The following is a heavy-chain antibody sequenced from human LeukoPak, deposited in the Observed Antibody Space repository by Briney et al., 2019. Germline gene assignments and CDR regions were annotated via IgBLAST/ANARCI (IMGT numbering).Heavy chain of an antibody. J-gene: IGHJ3*02. CDR1: GYTFTSYD. CDR2: MNPNSGNT. V-gene: IGHV1-8*01. D-gene: IGHD3-3*01. Sequence: APVKVSCKASGYTFTSYDINWVRQATGQGLEWMGWMNPNSGNTGYAQKFQGRVTMTRNTSISTAYMELSSLRSEDTAVYYCARGPLNYDFWSGFTSRAFDIWGQGTMVTVSS. CDR3: ARGPLNYDFWSGFTSRAFDI.